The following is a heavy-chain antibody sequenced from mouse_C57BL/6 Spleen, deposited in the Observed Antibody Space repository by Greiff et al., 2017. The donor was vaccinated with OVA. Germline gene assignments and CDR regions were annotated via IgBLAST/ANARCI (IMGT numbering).Heavy chain of an antibody. CDR2: ISSGGDYI. Sequence: EVQLVESGEGLVKPGGSLKLSCAASGFTFSSYAMSWVRQTPEKRLEWVAYISSGGDYIYYADPVKGRFTISRANARNTLYLQMSSLKSEDTAMYYCTREGLRSRYFDVWGTGTTVTVSS. V-gene: IGHV5-9-1*02. D-gene: IGHD2-4*01. CDR1: GFTFSSYA. J-gene: IGHJ1*03. CDR3: TREGLRSRYFDV.